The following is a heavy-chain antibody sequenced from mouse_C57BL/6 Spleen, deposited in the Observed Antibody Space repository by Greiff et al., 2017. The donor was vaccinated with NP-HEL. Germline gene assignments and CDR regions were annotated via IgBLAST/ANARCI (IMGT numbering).Heavy chain of an antibody. CDR1: GYAFTNYL. CDR3: ARRGFLFITAP. D-gene: IGHD1-1*01. Sequence: QVQLQQSGAELVRPGTSVKVSCKASGYAFTNYLIEWVKQRPGQGLEWIGVINPGSGGTNYNEKIKGKATLTADKSSSTAYMQLSSLTSEDSAVYFCARRGFLFITAPWGQGTLVTVSA. CDR2: INPGSGGT. J-gene: IGHJ3*01. V-gene: IGHV1-54*01.